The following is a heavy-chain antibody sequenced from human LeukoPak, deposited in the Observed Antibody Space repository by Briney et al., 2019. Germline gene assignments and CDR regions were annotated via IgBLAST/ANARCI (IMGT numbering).Heavy chain of an antibody. Sequence: PSETLSLTCAVYGGSFSGYYWSWIRQPPGKGLEWIGEINHSGSTNYNPSLKSRVTISVDTSKNQFSLKLSSVTAADTAVYYCAREGPRYGAFDIWGQGTMVTVSS. D-gene: IGHD1-1*01. CDR3: AREGPRYGAFDI. CDR1: GGSFSGYY. V-gene: IGHV4-34*01. J-gene: IGHJ3*02. CDR2: INHSGST.